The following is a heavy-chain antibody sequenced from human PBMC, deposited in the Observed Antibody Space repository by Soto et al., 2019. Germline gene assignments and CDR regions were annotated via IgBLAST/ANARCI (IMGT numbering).Heavy chain of an antibody. V-gene: IGHV3-33*01. CDR1: GFTFSSYG. CDR3: ARDFYYDSHRLSDYYYGMDV. D-gene: IGHD3-22*01. Sequence: QVQLVESGGGVVQPGRSVRLSCAASGFTFSSYGMHWVRQAPGKGLEWVAVIWYDGSNKYYADSVKGRFTISRDNSKNTPYLQMNSLRAEDTAVYYCARDFYYDSHRLSDYYYGMDVWGQGTTVTVSS. J-gene: IGHJ6*02. CDR2: IWYDGSNK.